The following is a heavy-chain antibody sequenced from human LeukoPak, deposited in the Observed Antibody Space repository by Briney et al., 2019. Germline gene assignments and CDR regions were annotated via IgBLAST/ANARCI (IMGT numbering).Heavy chain of an antibody. V-gene: IGHV1-2*02. Sequence: GASVKVSRKASGYTFTGYYMHWVRQAPGQGLEWMGWINPNSGGTNYAQKVQGRVTMTRDTSISTAYMELSRLRSDDTAVYYCARGEWGGPFDYWGQGTLVTVSS. D-gene: IGHD1-26*01. J-gene: IGHJ4*02. CDR3: ARGEWGGPFDY. CDR1: GYTFTGYY. CDR2: INPNSGGT.